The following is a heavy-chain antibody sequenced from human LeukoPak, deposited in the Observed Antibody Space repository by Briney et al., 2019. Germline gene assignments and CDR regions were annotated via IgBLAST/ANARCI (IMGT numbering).Heavy chain of an antibody. V-gene: IGHV1-46*01. J-gene: IGHJ4*02. CDR1: GYTFTSYY. D-gene: IGHD3-10*01. CDR2: IAPSSGTT. Sequence: ASVKVSCKASGYTFTSYYMHWVRQAPGQGLEWMGVIAPSSGTTSYAQKFQGRVTMTRDTSTSTLYMELSSLTSEDTAVYYCARASGSSAVPFDYWGQGTLVTVSS. CDR3: ARASGSSAVPFDY.